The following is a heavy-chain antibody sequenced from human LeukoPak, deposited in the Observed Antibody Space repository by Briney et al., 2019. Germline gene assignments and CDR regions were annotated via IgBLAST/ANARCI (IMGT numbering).Heavy chain of an antibody. V-gene: IGHV4-59*01. CDR2: IYYSGST. Sequence: PSETLSLTCTVSGGSISSYYWSWIRQPPGKGLEWIGYIYYSGSTNYNPSLKSRVTISVDTSKNQFSLKLSSVTAADTAVYYCARGQPITMVRGVNLGWFDPWGQGTLVTVSS. CDR3: ARGQPITMVRGVNLGWFDP. J-gene: IGHJ5*02. D-gene: IGHD3-10*01. CDR1: GGSISSYY.